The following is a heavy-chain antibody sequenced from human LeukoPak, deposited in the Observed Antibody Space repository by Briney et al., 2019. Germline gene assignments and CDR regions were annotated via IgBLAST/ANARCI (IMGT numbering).Heavy chain of an antibody. CDR3: ARQYYYDSSGYYYVEYFQH. CDR1: GGSISSSSYY. V-gene: IGHV4-39*01. Sequence: SETLSLTCTVSGGSISSSSYYWGWIRQPPGKGLEWIGSIYYSGSTYYNPSLKSRVTISVDTSNNQFSLKLSSVTAADTAVYYCARQYYYDSSGYYYVEYFQHWGQGTLVTVSS. J-gene: IGHJ1*01. D-gene: IGHD3-22*01. CDR2: IYYSGST.